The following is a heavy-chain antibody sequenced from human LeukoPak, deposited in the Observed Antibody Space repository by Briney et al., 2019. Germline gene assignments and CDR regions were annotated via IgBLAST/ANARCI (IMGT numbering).Heavy chain of an antibody. CDR3: ARDSGYSYGGTSDY. V-gene: IGHV1-69*06. CDR1: GYTFTGYY. Sequence: GASVKVSCKASGYTFTGYYMHWVRQAPGQGLEWMGGIIPIFGTANYAQKFQGRVTITADKSTSTAYMELSSLRSEDTAVYYCARDSGYSYGGTSDYWGQGTLVTVSS. CDR2: IIPIFGTA. J-gene: IGHJ4*02. D-gene: IGHD5-18*01.